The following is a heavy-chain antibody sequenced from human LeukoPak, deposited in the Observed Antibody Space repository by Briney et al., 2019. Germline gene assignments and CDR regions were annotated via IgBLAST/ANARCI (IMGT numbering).Heavy chain of an antibody. Sequence: GGSLILSRVASGFTFSTYSMTWVRQAPGKGLEWVSYISSSSSTIYYTGSVKGRFTISRDNSKNTLYLQMNSLRAEDTAVYYCAKESSWGYGSRKRDRYSGSYPFDYWGQGTLVTVSS. CDR2: ISSSSSTI. J-gene: IGHJ4*02. CDR3: AKESSWGYGSRKRDRYSGSYPFDY. V-gene: IGHV3-48*01. CDR1: GFTFSTYS. D-gene: IGHD1-26*01.